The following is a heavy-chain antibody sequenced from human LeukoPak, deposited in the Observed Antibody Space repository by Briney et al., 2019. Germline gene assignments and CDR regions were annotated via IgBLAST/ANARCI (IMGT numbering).Heavy chain of an antibody. CDR1: GYTFTSYD. CDR2: MNPNSGNT. Sequence: GASVKVSCKASGYTFTSYDINWVRQATGQGLEWMGWMNPNSGNTGYAQKFQGRVTMTRNTSISTAYMELSSLRSEDTAVYYCARGRYCSSTSCSGFLEPNYYYYGMDVRSQGTTVTVSS. V-gene: IGHV1-8*01. CDR3: ARGRYCSSTSCSGFLEPNYYYYGMDV. D-gene: IGHD2-2*01. J-gene: IGHJ6*02.